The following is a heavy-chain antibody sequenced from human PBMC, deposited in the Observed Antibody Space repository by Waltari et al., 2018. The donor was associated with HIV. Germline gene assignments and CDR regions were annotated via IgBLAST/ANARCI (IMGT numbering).Heavy chain of an antibody. CDR2: IWYDGSNK. CDR3: ARDRGDDSSGGYFDY. V-gene: IGHV3-33*01. D-gene: IGHD3-22*01. Sequence: LSCAASGFTFSSYGMHWVRQAPGKGLEWVAVIWYDGSNKYYADSVKGRFTISRDNSKNTLYLQMNSLRAEDTAVYYCARDRGDDSSGGYFDYWGQGTLVTVSS. J-gene: IGHJ4*02. CDR1: GFTFSSYG.